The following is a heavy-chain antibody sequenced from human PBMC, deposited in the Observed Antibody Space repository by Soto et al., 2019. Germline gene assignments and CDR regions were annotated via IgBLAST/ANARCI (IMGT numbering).Heavy chain of an antibody. J-gene: IGHJ4*02. D-gene: IGHD3-10*01. Sequence: GSLRLSCAGSGFTFSSYAVSWVRQAPGKGLEWVSSISGSDAGTYYADSVKGRFTISRDKSKNTLHLQMNSLRAEDTAVYHCAKVDGYFGNFDYWGQGTLVTGSS. CDR2: ISGSDAGT. CDR3: AKVDGYFGNFDY. V-gene: IGHV3-23*01. CDR1: GFTFSSYA.